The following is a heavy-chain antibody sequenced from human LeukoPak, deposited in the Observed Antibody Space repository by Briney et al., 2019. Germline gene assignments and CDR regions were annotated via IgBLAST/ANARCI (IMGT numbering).Heavy chain of an antibody. CDR3: ARDQGYSSGSYYFDY. J-gene: IGHJ4*02. Sequence: ASVKVSCKASGYTFTSYGISWVRQAPGQGLEWMGWISAYNGNTNYAQKLQGRVSMTTDTSTSTAYMELRSLRSDDTAVYYCARDQGYSSGSYYFDYWGQGTLVTVSS. D-gene: IGHD6-19*01. CDR1: GYTFTSYG. CDR2: ISAYNGNT. V-gene: IGHV1-18*01.